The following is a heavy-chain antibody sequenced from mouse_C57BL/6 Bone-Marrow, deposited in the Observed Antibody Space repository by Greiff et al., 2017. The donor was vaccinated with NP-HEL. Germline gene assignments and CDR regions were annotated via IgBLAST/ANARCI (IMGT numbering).Heavy chain of an antibody. Sequence: QVQLKESGAELVRPGASVKLSCKASGYTFTDYYINWVKQRPGQGLEWIARIYPGSGNTYYNEKFKGKATLTAEKSSSTAYMQLSSLTSEDSAVYFCASTGSGTLFAYWGQGTLVTVSA. D-gene: IGHD3-2*02. V-gene: IGHV1-76*01. CDR2: IYPGSGNT. J-gene: IGHJ3*01. CDR3: ASTGSGTLFAY. CDR1: GYTFTDYY.